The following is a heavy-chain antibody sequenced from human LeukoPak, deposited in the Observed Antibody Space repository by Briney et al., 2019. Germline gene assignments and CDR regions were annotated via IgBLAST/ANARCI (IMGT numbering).Heavy chain of an antibody. CDR3: ARDASIPAAEDDY. CDR2: ISSSGSTI. Sequence: PGGSLRLSCAASGFTFSDYYMSWIRQAPGKGLEWVSYISSSGSTIYYADSVKGRFTISRDNAKNSLYLQMNSLRAEDTAVYYCARDASIPAAEDDYWGQGTLVTVSS. J-gene: IGHJ4*02. V-gene: IGHV3-11*04. D-gene: IGHD6-13*01. CDR1: GFTFSDYY.